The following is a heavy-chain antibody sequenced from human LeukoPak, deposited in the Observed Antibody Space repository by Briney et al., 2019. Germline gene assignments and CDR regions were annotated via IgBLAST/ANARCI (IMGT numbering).Heavy chain of an antibody. V-gene: IGHV5-51*01. Sequence: GESLKISCKGSGYRFTSYWIGWVRQMPGKGLEWMGTIYPANSDTRYSPSFHGQVTISADKSINTAYVQWSSLKASDAAMYYCARHVSGTWNYFDYWGQGKLVTVST. CDR3: ARHVSGTWNYFDY. J-gene: IGHJ4*02. CDR1: GYRFTSYW. D-gene: IGHD1-1*01. CDR2: IYPANSDT.